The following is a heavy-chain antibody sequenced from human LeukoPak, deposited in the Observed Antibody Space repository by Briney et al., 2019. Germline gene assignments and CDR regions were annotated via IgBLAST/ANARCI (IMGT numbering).Heavy chain of an antibody. V-gene: IGHV3-11*04. CDR1: VFTFSDYY. CDR3: ARASRLRRTNDAFDI. Sequence: GGSLRLTCAASVFTFSDYYMNWIRQAPGKGLEWVSYISNSGSSIYYADSVKGRSSISRDNAKHSLYLQMNSLRAEDTAVYYCARASRLRRTNDAFDIWGPGTMVTVSS. CDR2: ISNSGSSI. D-gene: IGHD4-17*01. J-gene: IGHJ3*02.